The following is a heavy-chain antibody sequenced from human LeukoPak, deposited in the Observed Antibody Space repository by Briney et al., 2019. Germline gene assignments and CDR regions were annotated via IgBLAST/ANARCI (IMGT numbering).Heavy chain of an antibody. CDR2: ISSSSSYI. CDR1: GFTFSSYS. Sequence: PGGSLRLSCAASGFTFSSYSMNWVRQAPGKGLEWVSSISSSSSYIYYADSVKGRFTISRDNAKNSLYLRMNSLRAEDTAVYYCAREDDSSGYYHFDYWGQGTLVTVSS. V-gene: IGHV3-21*01. D-gene: IGHD3-22*01. CDR3: AREDDSSGYYHFDY. J-gene: IGHJ4*02.